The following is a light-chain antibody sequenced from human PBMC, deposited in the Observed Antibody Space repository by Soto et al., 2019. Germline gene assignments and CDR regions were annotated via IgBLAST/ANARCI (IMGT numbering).Light chain of an antibody. CDR1: NSNIGTNT. CDR3: AAWDDSLGAYV. V-gene: IGLV1-44*01. CDR2: TNN. Sequence: QSVLTQPPSASGTPGQRVTISCSGSNSNIGTNTVNWYQQLPGTAPRLLIYTNNQRPSGVPQRFSGSKTGTSASLAIGGLQSEDGADYYCAAWDDSLGAYVFGTGTQLTVL. J-gene: IGLJ1*01.